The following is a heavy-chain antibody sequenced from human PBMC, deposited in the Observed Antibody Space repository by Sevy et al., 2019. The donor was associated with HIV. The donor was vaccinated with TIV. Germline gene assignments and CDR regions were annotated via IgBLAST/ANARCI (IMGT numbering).Heavy chain of an antibody. J-gene: IGHJ4*02. D-gene: IGHD1-26*01. CDR1: GYTFSSYD. Sequence: ASVKVSCETSGYTFSSYDINWVRQAPGQGLEWMGWMNPNNGNTAYAPTFQGRITMTSNTSISTAYIGLSSLRSEDTAVYYCARSLRRIKPVLEGGSYDSWGQGTLLTVSS. V-gene: IGHV1-8*01. CDR3: ARSLRRIKPVLEGGSYDS. CDR2: MNPNNGNT.